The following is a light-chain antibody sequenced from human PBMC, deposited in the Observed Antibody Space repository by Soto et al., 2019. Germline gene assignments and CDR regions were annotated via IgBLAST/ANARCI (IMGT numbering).Light chain of an antibody. CDR3: KSYAGSNTYV. CDR2: EVV. CDR1: KNDIGVYDF. J-gene: IGLJ1*01. V-gene: IGLV2-8*01. Sequence: QSVLTQAASVSGSPGQSITISCTGTKNDIGVYDFVSWYQHHPGKAPRLIIYEVVQRPSGVLDRFSGSKSGNTASLTVSGLQAADEADYFCKSYAGSNTYVFGSGTKVTVL.